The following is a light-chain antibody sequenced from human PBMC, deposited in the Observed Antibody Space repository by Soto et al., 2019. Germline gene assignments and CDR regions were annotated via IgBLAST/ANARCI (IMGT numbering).Light chain of an antibody. Sequence: QSVLTQPGSVSGSPGQSITISCTGTSSDVGSYNLVSWYQQHPGKAPKLMIYEGSKRPSGVSNRFSGSKSGNTASLTISGLQAEDEADCYCCSYAGSSTSPYVFGTGTKLTVL. V-gene: IGLV2-23*01. CDR2: EGS. J-gene: IGLJ1*01. CDR3: CSYAGSSTSPYV. CDR1: SSDVGSYNL.